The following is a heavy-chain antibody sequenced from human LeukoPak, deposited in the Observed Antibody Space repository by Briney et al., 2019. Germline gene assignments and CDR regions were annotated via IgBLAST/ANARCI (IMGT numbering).Heavy chain of an antibody. D-gene: IGHD4-17*01. CDR1: GGSISSSSYY. V-gene: IGHV4-39*07. J-gene: IGHJ6*02. CDR3: ARDGTTVPPHGMDV. Sequence: SETLSLTCTVSGGSISSSSYYWGWIRQAPGKGLEWIGSIYYSGNTYYNPSLKSRVTISIDTSKNQFSLKLSSVTAADTAVYYCARDGTTVPPHGMDVWGQGTTVTVSS. CDR2: IYYSGNT.